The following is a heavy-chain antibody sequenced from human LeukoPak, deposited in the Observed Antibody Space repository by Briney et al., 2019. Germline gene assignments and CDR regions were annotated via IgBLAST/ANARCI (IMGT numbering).Heavy chain of an antibody. Sequence: SVKVSSKASGGTFSIYAISWVRQAPGQGLEWMGRIIPIFGIANYAQKFQGRVTITADESTSTAYMELSSLRSEDTAVYYCAREPVPNSSGYDYWGQGTLVTVSS. CDR3: AREPVPNSSGYDY. J-gene: IGHJ4*02. D-gene: IGHD3-22*01. CDR2: IIPIFGIA. V-gene: IGHV1-69*13. CDR1: GGTFSIYA.